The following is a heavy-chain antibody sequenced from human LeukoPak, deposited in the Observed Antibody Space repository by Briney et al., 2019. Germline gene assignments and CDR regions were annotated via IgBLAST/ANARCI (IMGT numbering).Heavy chain of an antibody. V-gene: IGHV3-21*01. D-gene: IGHD5-18*01. CDR1: GFTLSSYS. CDR3: ARQSRQLWLWDP. Sequence: GGSLRLSCEASGFTLSSYSLSWVRQAPGKGLEWVSSINTISDYTYYADSVKGRFTISRDNAKKSLYLQMNSLRAKDTAVYYCARQSRQLWLWDPWGQGTLVTVSS. CDR2: INTISDYT. J-gene: IGHJ5*02.